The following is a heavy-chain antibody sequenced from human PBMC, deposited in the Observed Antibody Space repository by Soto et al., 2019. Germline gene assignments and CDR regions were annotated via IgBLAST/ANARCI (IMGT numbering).Heavy chain of an antibody. CDR1: GFTVSSNY. J-gene: IGHJ6*03. CDR2: IYSGGST. Sequence: EVQLVESGGGLVQPGGSLRLSCAASGFTVSSNYMSWVRQAPGKGLEWVSVIYSGGSTYCADSVKGRFTISRHNSKNTLYLQMNSLRAEDKAVYYCASQRRAQQLVQYYYYYMDVWGKGTTVTVSS. V-gene: IGHV3-53*04. D-gene: IGHD6-13*01. CDR3: ASQRRAQQLVQYYYYYMDV.